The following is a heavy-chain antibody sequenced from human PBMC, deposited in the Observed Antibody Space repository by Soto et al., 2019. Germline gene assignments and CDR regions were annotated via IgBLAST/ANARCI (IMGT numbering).Heavy chain of an antibody. D-gene: IGHD2-2*02. V-gene: IGHV1-18*01. CDR3: ARDQFYTDGGPLDC. CDR1: GYSFTSYG. J-gene: IGHJ4*02. CDR2: ISAYNGNT. Sequence: ASVKVSCKASGYSFTSYGFSWVRQAPGQGLEWMGWISAYNGNTNYAQKLRGRVTMTTDTSTSTAYMELRSLRSDDTAVYYRARDQFYTDGGPLDCWGQGTQVTVSS.